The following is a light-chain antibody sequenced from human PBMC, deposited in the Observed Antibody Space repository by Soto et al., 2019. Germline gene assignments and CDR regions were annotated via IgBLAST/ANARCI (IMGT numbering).Light chain of an antibody. CDR2: DVS. V-gene: IGLV2-11*01. J-gene: IGLJ1*01. CDR1: SSDVGGYNY. CDR3: CSYAGSYTHV. Sequence: QSALTQPRSVSGSPGQSVTISCTGTSSDVGGYNYVSWYQQHPGKAPKLMIYDVSKRPSGVPDRFSSSKSGNTASLTISGLQAEYEADYYCCSYAGSYTHVFGTGTKLTVL.